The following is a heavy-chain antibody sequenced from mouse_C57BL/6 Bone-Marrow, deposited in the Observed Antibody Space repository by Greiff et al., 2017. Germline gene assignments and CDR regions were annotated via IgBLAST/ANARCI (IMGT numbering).Heavy chain of an antibody. CDR1: GYTFTSYW. J-gene: IGHJ2*01. CDR2: IDPSDSYP. V-gene: IGHV1-59*01. D-gene: IGHD2-10*02. Sequence: QVQLQQPGAELVRPGTSVKLSCKASGYTFTSYWMHWVKQRPGQGLEWIGVIDPSDSYPNYNQKFKGKATLTVDTSSSTAYMQLSSLTSEDSAVYYCALYGNYGYCGQGTTLAVSS. CDR3: ALYGNYGY.